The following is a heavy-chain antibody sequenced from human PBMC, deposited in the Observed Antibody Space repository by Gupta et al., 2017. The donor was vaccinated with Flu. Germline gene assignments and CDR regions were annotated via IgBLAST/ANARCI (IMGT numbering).Heavy chain of an antibody. CDR2: IYYSGST. V-gene: IGHV4-59*12. D-gene: IGHD4-23*01. CDR1: GVSFSSYY. J-gene: IGHJ6*02. Sequence: QVQLQESGPGLVEPSETLSLTCTVSGVSFSSYYWSWIRQPPGKGLEWIGFIYYSGSTSYNPSLKSRVTFSVDTSKNQFSLKLSSVTAADTAVYYCARLTFHSSELPYVMDVWGQGTTVTVSS. CDR3: ARLTFHSSELPYVMDV.